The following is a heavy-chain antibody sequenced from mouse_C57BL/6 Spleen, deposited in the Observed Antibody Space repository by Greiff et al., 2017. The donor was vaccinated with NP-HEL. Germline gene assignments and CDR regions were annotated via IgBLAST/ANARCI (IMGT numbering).Heavy chain of an antibody. CDR2: INPNNGGT. D-gene: IGHD2-3*01. CDR3: ARRKAYDGYYGYAMDY. J-gene: IGHJ4*01. CDR1: GYTFTDYN. V-gene: IGHV1-18*01. Sequence: EVQLQQSGPELVKPGASVKIPCKASGYTFTDYNMDWVKQSHGKSLEWIGDINPNNGGTIYNQKFKGKATLTVDKSSSTAYMELRSLTSEDTAVYYCARRKAYDGYYGYAMDYWGQGTSVTVSS.